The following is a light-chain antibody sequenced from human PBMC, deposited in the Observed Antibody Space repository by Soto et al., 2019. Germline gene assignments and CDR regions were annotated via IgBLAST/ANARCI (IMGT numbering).Light chain of an antibody. CDR1: SSDVGGYNY. J-gene: IGLJ1*01. Sequence: QSALTQPPSASGSPGQSVTISCTGTSSDVGGYNYVSWYQQHPGKAPKLMIYDVSKRPSGGPDRFSGSKSGNTASLTVSGLHAEEEADYCCSSYAGSNNFVFGTGTKVTVL. CDR3: SSYAGSNNFV. V-gene: IGLV2-8*01. CDR2: DVS.